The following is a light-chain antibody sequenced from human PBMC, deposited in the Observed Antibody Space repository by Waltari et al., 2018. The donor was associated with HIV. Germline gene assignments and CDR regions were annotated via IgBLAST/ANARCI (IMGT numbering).Light chain of an antibody. CDR3: QQRSNRTMFT. J-gene: IGKJ5*01. V-gene: IGKV3-11*01. CDR2: DAS. Sequence: EIVLTQSPATLSLSPGERATLSCRASQSVSSYLAWYQQKPGQAPRLLIYDASNRATGIPARFSGSGSGTDFTLTISSLEPEDFAVYYCQQRSNRTMFTFGQGTRLEIK. CDR1: QSVSSY.